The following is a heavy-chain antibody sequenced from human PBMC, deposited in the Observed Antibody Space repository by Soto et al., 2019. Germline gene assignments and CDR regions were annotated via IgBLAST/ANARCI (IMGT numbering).Heavy chain of an antibody. CDR2: IYPGDSGT. J-gene: IGHJ3*02. CDR1: GYSFTSYW. V-gene: IGHV5-51*01. D-gene: IGHD1-26*01. Sequence: PGESLKISCKGSGYSFTSYWIGWVRQMSGKGLEWMGIIYPGDSGTRYSPSFQGQVTISADKSISTAYLQWSSLKASDTAMYFCARDLSGTYSIDAFDIWGQGTMVTVS. CDR3: ARDLSGTYSIDAFDI.